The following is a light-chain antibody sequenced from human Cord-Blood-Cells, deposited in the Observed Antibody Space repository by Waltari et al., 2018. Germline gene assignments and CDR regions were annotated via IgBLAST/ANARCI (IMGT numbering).Light chain of an antibody. V-gene: IGKV1-39*01. CDR1: QSISSD. Sequence: DIQMTQSPSSLSASVGDRVTIPCRASQSISSDLNWYQQKPGKAPKHLIYAASSLQSELPPRYGGSRSGTDVNLTNSSRQPGDFATYYCQHSHSTPWTFGQGTKVESK. CDR3: QHSHSTPWT. J-gene: IGKJ1*01. CDR2: AAS.